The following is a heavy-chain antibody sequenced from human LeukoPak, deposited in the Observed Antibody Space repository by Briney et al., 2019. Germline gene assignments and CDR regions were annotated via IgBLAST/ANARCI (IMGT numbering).Heavy chain of an antibody. Sequence: GRSLRLSCAASGFTFSSYGMHWVRQAPGKGLEWVAVISYDGSNKYYADSVKGRFTISRDNSKNTLYLQMDSLRAEDTAVYYCARTHSSSWGIIDFWGQGTLVTVSS. CDR2: ISYDGSNK. D-gene: IGHD6-13*01. J-gene: IGHJ4*02. CDR1: GFTFSSYG. CDR3: ARTHSSSWGIIDF. V-gene: IGHV3-30*03.